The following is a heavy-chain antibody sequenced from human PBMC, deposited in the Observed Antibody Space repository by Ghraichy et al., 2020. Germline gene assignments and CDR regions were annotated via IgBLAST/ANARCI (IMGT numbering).Heavy chain of an antibody. Sequence: GGSLRLSCAASGFTFSRYWMTWVRQASGKGLEWVANIKEDGTEEYYADSVKGRFTISRDNAKNSLYVQMNSLRDEDTAVYYCARVGFWEWELSGLDSWGPGTLVTVSS. CDR3: ARVGFWEWELSGLDS. V-gene: IGHV3-7*01. D-gene: IGHD1-26*01. CDR1: GFTFSRYW. CDR2: IKEDGTEE. J-gene: IGHJ4*02.